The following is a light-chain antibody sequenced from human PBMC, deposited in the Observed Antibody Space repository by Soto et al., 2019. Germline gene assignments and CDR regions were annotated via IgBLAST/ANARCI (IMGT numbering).Light chain of an antibody. J-gene: IGKJ2*01. CDR3: QQYGGSPQYT. CDR1: QSVSSSY. Sequence: EIVLTQSPGTLSLSPGERATLSCRASQSVSSSYLAWYQQKPGQAPRLLIYGASSRATGFPDRFGGSGSGTDFTLSISRLEPEDFAVYYCQQYGGSPQYTFGQGTKLEIK. V-gene: IGKV3-20*01. CDR2: GAS.